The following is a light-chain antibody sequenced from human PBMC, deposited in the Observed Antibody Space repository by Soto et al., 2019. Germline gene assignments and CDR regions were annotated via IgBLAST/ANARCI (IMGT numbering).Light chain of an antibody. Sequence: QSVLTQPASVSGSPGQSTTISCTGTSSDIGSYNYVSWYQQHPGRAPRLMIYEVSKRPSGVPDRFSGSRSGNTASLTVSGLQAEDEADYYCSSFAGSPVVFGGGTKLTVL. CDR1: SSDIGSYNY. V-gene: IGLV2-8*01. CDR2: EVS. CDR3: SSFAGSPVV. J-gene: IGLJ2*01.